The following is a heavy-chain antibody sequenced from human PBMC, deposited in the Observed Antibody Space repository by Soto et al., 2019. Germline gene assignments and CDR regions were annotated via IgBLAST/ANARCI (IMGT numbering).Heavy chain of an antibody. J-gene: IGHJ4*02. Sequence: AGGSLRLSCAASGFTFSSYGMHWVRQAPGKGLEWVAVISYDGSNKYYADSVKGRFTISRDNSKNTLYLQMNSLRAEDTAVYYCADTYYYGSGPFGYWGQGTLVTVSS. CDR3: ADTYYYGSGPFGY. CDR1: GFTFSSYG. CDR2: ISYDGSNK. V-gene: IGHV3-30*03. D-gene: IGHD3-10*01.